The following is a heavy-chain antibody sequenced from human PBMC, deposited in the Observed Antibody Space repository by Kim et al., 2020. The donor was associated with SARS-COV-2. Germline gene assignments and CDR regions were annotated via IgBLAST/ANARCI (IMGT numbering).Heavy chain of an antibody. Sequence: ASVKVSCKASGYTFTSYYMHWVRQAPGQGLEWMGIINPSGGSTSYAQKFQGRVTMTRDTSTSTVYMELSSLRSEDTAVYYCARDVGGQQLVSYYFDYWGQGTLVTVSS. D-gene: IGHD6-13*01. CDR1: GYTFTSYY. J-gene: IGHJ4*02. CDR3: ARDVGGQQLVSYYFDY. CDR2: INPSGGST. V-gene: IGHV1-46*01.